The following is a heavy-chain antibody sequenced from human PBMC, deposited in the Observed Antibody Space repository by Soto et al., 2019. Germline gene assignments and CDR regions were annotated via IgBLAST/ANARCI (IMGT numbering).Heavy chain of an antibody. Sequence: QVQLVQSGAEVKKPGSSVKVSCKASRGTFKTYAITWVRQAPGQGLEWMGGISPIIGTAKYAQKFQGRVTITADESTNTAYMELSSLRPEDTAVYYCAREAVVVVAATRGWFFDLWGRGTLVSVSS. CDR1: RGTFKTYA. CDR2: ISPIIGTA. J-gene: IGHJ2*01. CDR3: AREAVVVVAATRGWFFDL. D-gene: IGHD2-15*01. V-gene: IGHV1-69*12.